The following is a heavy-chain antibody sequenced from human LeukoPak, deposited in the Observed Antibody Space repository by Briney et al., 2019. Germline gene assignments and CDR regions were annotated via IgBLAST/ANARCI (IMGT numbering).Heavy chain of an antibody. CDR3: ARVHLDPYSSSWYVGYYYYYMDV. V-gene: IGHV3-30*02. CDR2: IRYDGSNK. D-gene: IGHD6-13*01. Sequence: PGGSLRLSCAASGFTFSSYGMHWVRQAPGKGLEWVAFIRYDGSNKYYADSVKGRFTISRGNSKNTLYLQMNSLRAEDTAVYYCARVHLDPYSSSWYVGYYYYYMDVWGKGTTVTVSS. CDR1: GFTFSSYG. J-gene: IGHJ6*03.